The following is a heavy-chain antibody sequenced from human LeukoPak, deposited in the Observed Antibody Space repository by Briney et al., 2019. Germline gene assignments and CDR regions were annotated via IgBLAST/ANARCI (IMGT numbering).Heavy chain of an antibody. CDR2: INHSGST. CDR1: GGSFSGYY. J-gene: IGHJ5*02. Sequence: SETLSLTCAVYGGSFSGYYWSWIRQPPGKGLEWIGEINHSGSTNYNPSLKSRVTISVDTSKNQFSLKLSSVTAADTAVYYCARDIVVVVAATRYNWFDPWGQGTLVTVSS. D-gene: IGHD2-15*01. V-gene: IGHV4-34*01. CDR3: ARDIVVVVAATRYNWFDP.